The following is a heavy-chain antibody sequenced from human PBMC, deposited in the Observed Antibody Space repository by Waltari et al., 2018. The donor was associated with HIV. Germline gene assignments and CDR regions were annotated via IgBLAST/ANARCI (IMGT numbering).Heavy chain of an antibody. D-gene: IGHD3-22*01. J-gene: IGHJ4*02. CDR2: ISYDGSNK. Sequence: QVQLVESGGGVVQPWRSLRLLRAASGHTLGSSGLHWVRQAPGKGLEWVAVISYDGSNKYYADSVKGRFTISRDNSKNTLYLQMNSLRAEDTAVYYCAKDPYYYDSSGYADYFDYWGQGTLVTVSS. CDR1: GHTLGSSG. V-gene: IGHV3-30*18. CDR3: AKDPYYYDSSGYADYFDY.